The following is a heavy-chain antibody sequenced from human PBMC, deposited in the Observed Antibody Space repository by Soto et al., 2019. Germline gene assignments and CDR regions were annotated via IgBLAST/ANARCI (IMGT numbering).Heavy chain of an antibody. CDR3: ARGPKYYDFWSGYNWFDP. V-gene: IGHV1-2*04. CDR1: GYTFNGYY. J-gene: IGHJ5*02. Sequence: ASVKVSCKASGYTFNGYYMHWVRQAPGQGLEWMGWINPNSGGTNYAQKFQGWVTMTRDTSISTAYMELSRLRSDDTAVYYCARGPKYYDFWSGYNWFDPWGQGTLVTVSS. D-gene: IGHD3-3*01. CDR2: INPNSGGT.